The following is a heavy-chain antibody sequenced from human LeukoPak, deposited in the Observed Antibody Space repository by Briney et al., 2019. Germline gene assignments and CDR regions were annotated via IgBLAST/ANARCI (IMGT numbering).Heavy chain of an antibody. J-gene: IGHJ4*02. Sequence: PSETLSLTCTVSGGSISSSSYYWGWLRQPPGKGLEWIGSIYFSGSTYYNPSLKSRVTISVDTSKNQFSLKLSSVTAADTAVYYCARGFGGRYYFDYWGQGTLVTVSS. CDR3: ARGFGGRYYFDY. CDR2: IYFSGST. CDR1: GGSISSSSYY. V-gene: IGHV4-39*07. D-gene: IGHD3-10*01.